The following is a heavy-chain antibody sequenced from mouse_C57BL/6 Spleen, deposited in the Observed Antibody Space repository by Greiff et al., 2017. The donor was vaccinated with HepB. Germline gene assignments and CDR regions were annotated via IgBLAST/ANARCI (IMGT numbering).Heavy chain of an antibody. J-gene: IGHJ1*03. Sequence: VQLQQSGTVLARPGASVKMSCKTSGYTFTSYWMHWVKQRPGQGLEWIGAIYPGNSDTSYNQKFKGKAKLTAVTSASTAYMELSSLTNEDSAVYYWTRRDYDGYWYFDVWGTGTTVTVSS. CDR1: GYTFTSYW. D-gene: IGHD2-4*01. V-gene: IGHV1-5*01. CDR2: IYPGNSDT. CDR3: TRRDYDGYWYFDV.